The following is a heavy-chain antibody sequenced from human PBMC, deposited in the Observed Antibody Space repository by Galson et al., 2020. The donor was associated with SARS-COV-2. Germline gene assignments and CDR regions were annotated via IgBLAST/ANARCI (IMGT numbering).Heavy chain of an antibody. CDR3: AYKPRGTTCYSD. J-gene: IGHJ4*02. D-gene: IGHD2-15*01. V-gene: IGHV2-5*02. CDR1: GLSLNTLGFG. CDR2: IYSDDDK. Sequence: KMSDPTLVKPTQTLTLTCSFSGLSLNTLGFGVAWIRQPPGKALEWLALIYSDDDKLFRPSLQSRLTITKDTSRNQVVLTMTNMDPVDTATYFCAYKPRGTTCYSDWGQGTLVTVST.